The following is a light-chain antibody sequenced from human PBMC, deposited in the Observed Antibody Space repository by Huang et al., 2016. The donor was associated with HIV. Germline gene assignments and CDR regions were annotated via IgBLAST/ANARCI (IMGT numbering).Light chain of an antibody. CDR3: QQYNRWPPLT. CDR1: QDVNNN. V-gene: IGKV3-15*01. CDR2: DAS. J-gene: IGKJ4*01. Sequence: EVVMTQSPATLSVSPGERAILSCRASQDVNNNVAWYQQKTGQAPRLLIYDASTRATGIPVRFSGSGSGTEFTLTISSLQSEDFAVYYCQQYNRWPPLTFGGGTKVEIK.